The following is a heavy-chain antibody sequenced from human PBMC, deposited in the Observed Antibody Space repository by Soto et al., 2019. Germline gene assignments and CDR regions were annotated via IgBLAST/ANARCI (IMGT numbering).Heavy chain of an antibody. D-gene: IGHD2-21*02. J-gene: IGHJ4*02. V-gene: IGHV3-23*01. CDR1: GFTFSSYT. CDR3: TTWLTAHFDY. Sequence: GGSLRLSYAASGFTFSSYTLNWVRRAPGKGLEWVATSSDRRTGNTHYSDSVRGRFTLSRDYSRNILFLQMDSLRADDTALYYCTTWLTAHFDYWGRGTQVTFSS. CDR2: SSDRRTGNT.